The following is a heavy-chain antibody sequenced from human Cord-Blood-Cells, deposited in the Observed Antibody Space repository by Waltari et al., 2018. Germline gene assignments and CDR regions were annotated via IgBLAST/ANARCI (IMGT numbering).Heavy chain of an antibody. V-gene: IGHV1-3*01. J-gene: IGHJ4*02. CDR2: INAGNGNT. Sequence: QVQLVQSGAEVKKPGASVKVSCKASGYTFTSYAMHWVRQAPGQRLEWMGWINAGNGNTKYSQKFQGRVTITRDTSASTAYMELSSLRSEDTTVYYCARVYASSSSWYDYWGQGTLVTVSS. CDR1: GYTFTSYA. D-gene: IGHD6-13*01. CDR3: ARVYASSSSWYDY.